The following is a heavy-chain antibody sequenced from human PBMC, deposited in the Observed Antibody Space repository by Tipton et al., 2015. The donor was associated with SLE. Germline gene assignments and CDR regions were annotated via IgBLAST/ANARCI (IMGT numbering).Heavy chain of an antibody. V-gene: IGHV3-30*04. CDR2: ISYDGSNK. Sequence: SLRLSCAASGFTFSSYAMHWVRQAPGKGLEGVAVISYDGSNKYYADSVKGRFTISRDNSKNTRYLQMNSLRAEDTAVYYCAREGIAVAGTDYFDYWGQGTLVTVSS. J-gene: IGHJ4*02. CDR3: AREGIAVAGTDYFDY. D-gene: IGHD6-19*01. CDR1: GFTFSSYA.